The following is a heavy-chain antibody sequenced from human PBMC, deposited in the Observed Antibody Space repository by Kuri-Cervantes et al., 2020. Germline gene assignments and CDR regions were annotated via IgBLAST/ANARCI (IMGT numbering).Heavy chain of an antibody. Sequence: GESLKISCAASGFTFSSYAMHWVRQAPGKGLEWVAVISYDGSNKYYADSVKGRFTISRDNSKKKVYLQMNSLRAEDTAVYYCARGPIYLDWYFDLWGPGTLVTVSS. V-gene: IGHV3-30*14. CDR1: GFTFSSYA. D-gene: IGHD5/OR15-5a*01. J-gene: IGHJ2*01. CDR2: ISYDGSNK. CDR3: ARGPIYLDWYFDL.